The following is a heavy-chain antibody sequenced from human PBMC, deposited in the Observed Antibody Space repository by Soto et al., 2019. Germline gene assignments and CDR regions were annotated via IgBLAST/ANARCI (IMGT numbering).Heavy chain of an antibody. V-gene: IGHV3-30*14. CDR2: ISDDGSKT. Sequence: GGSLRLSCAGSGVTFRGYAVHWVRQTPGKGLEWVTVISDDGSKTYYADSVKGRFSVSRDDSTNMVFLQMSSLRSEDTAVYHCARAYQFTYYFDDWGPGTQVTVYS. D-gene: IGHD3-16*01. CDR3: ARAYQFTYYFDD. J-gene: IGHJ4*02. CDR1: GVTFRGYA.